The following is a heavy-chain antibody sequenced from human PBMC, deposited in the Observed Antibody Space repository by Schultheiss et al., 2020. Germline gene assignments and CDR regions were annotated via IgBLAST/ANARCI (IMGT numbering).Heavy chain of an antibody. J-gene: IGHJ3*02. Sequence: LRLSCTVSGGSISSGGYYWSWIRQHPGKGLEWIGYIYYSGSTYYNPSLKSRVTISVDTSKNQFSLKLSSVTAADTAVYYCAKGVRGVISAFDIWGQGTMVTVSS. V-gene: IGHV4-31*03. CDR3: AKGVRGVISAFDI. CDR1: GGSISSGGYY. D-gene: IGHD3-10*01. CDR2: IYYSGST.